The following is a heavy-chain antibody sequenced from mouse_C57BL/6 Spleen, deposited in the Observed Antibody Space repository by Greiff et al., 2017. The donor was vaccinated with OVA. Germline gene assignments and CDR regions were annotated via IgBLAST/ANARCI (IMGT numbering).Heavy chain of an antibody. CDR3: ASGLLRGRSKDY. Sequence: VQLQQSGAELVKPGASVKLSCTASGFNIKDYYMHWVKQRTEQGLEWIGRIDPEDGETKYAPKFPGKATITADTSSNTAYLQLSSLTSEDTAVYYCASGLLRGRSKDYWGQRTSAPVSS. CDR2: IDPEDGET. J-gene: IGHJ4*01. V-gene: IGHV14-2*01. CDR1: GFNIKDYY. D-gene: IGHD2-3*01.